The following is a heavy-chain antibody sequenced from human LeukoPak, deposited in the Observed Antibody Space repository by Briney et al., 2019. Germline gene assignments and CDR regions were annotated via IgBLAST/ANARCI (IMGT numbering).Heavy chain of an antibody. Sequence: SETLSLTCTVSGGSISSGSYYWSWIRQPAGKGLEWIARIYTSGSTNYNPSLKSRVTISVDTSKNQFSLKLSSVTAADTAVYYCARIVATIGGNWFDPWGQGTLVTVSS. CDR3: ARIVATIGGNWFDP. D-gene: IGHD5-12*01. V-gene: IGHV4-61*02. J-gene: IGHJ5*02. CDR1: GGSISSGSYY. CDR2: IYTSGST.